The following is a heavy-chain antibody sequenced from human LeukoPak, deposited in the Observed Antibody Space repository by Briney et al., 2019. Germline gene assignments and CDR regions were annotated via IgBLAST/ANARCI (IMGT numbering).Heavy chain of an antibody. Sequence: ASVKVSCKASGGTFSSYTISWVRQAPGQGLEWMGRIIPILGIANYAQKFQGRVTITADKSTSTAYMELSSLRSEDTGVYYCARDLPTSSPRAENYWGQGTLVTVSS. CDR1: GGTFSSYT. D-gene: IGHD6-6*01. J-gene: IGHJ4*02. CDR2: IIPILGIA. CDR3: ARDLPTSSPRAENY. V-gene: IGHV1-69*04.